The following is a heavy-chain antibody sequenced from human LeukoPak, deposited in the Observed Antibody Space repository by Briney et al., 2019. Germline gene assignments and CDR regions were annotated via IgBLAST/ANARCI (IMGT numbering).Heavy chain of an antibody. CDR1: GFTFSRYW. CDR3: ARDRLTASTVTGMDV. CDR2: IHSDGTST. J-gene: IGHJ6*02. Sequence: PGGSLRLSCAASGFTFSRYWMHWVRQTPGKGLVWVSRIHSDGTSTSYADSVKGRFTISRDNAKNTLFLQMNSLRVEDTAVYYCARDRLTASTVTGMDVWGQGTTVTVSS. V-gene: IGHV3-74*01. D-gene: IGHD4-4*01.